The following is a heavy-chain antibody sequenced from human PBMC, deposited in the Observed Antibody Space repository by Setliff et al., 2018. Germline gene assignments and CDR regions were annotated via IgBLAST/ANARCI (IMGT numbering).Heavy chain of an antibody. V-gene: IGHV4-34*01. CDR1: GGSFSGYY. Sequence: SETLSLTCAVYGGSFSGYYWSWIRQPPGKGLEWIGEINHSGSTNYNPSPKSRVTISVDTSKNQFSLKLSSVTAADTAVYYCARGGYSRGPPVYYFGYWGQGTLVTAPQ. CDR2: INHSGST. D-gene: IGHD5-12*01. J-gene: IGHJ4*02. CDR3: ARGGYSRGPPVYYFGY.